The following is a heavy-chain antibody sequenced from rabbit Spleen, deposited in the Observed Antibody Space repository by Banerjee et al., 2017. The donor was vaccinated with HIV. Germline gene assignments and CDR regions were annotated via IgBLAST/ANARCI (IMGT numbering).Heavy chain of an antibody. CDR1: GFSFSSSYD. CDR2: IYTGNGKT. D-gene: IGHD1-1*01. J-gene: IGHJ6*01. CDR3: ARDTSSSFSSYGMDL. Sequence: QEQLVESGGGLVKPGASLTLTCTASGFSFSSSYDMCWVRQAPGKGLEWIGCIYTGNGKTYYASWAKGRFTISKSSSTTVTLQMTSLTAADTATYFCARDTSSSFSSYGMDLWGQGTLVTVS. V-gene: IGHV1S45*01.